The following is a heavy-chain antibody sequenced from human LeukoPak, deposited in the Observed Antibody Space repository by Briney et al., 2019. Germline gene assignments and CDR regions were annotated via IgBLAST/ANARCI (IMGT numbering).Heavy chain of an antibody. CDR2: IKPDGSAE. Sequence: GGSLRLSCATSGFTFSSNWMSWVRHVPGRGLDWVANIKPDGSAEYYAASVKGRFTVSKDNAKNSLYLQMNSLRVEDTAVYYCARANNSSWHNWGQGTLVTVSS. J-gene: IGHJ4*02. CDR1: GFTFSSNW. D-gene: IGHD6-13*01. CDR3: ARANNSSWHN. V-gene: IGHV3-7*01.